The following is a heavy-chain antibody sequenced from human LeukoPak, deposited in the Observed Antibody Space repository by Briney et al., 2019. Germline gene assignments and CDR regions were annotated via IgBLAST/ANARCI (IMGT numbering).Heavy chain of an antibody. CDR3: ARDRVAMVRGVNDLDY. D-gene: IGHD3-10*01. J-gene: IGHJ4*02. CDR1: GFTFSSYA. CDR2: ISYDGSNK. Sequence: PGRSLRLSCAASGFTFSSYAMHWVRQAPGKGLEWVAVISYDGSNKYYADSVKGRFTISRDNSKNTLHLQMNSLRAEDTAVYYCARDRVAMVRGVNDLDYWGQGTLVTVSS. V-gene: IGHV3-30-3*01.